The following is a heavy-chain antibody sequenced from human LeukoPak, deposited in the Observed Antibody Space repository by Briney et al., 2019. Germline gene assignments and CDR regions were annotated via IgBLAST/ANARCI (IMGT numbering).Heavy chain of an antibody. CDR3: ARDLVATSFDY. D-gene: IGHD5-12*01. CDR1: GFTFSSYS. Sequence: PGGSLRLSCAASGFTFSSYSMNWVRQAPGKGLEWVSSISSSSYIYYADSVKGRFTIPRDNAKNSLYLQMNSLRAEDTAVYYCARDLVATSFDYWGQGTLVTVSS. CDR2: ISSSSYI. J-gene: IGHJ4*02. V-gene: IGHV3-21*01.